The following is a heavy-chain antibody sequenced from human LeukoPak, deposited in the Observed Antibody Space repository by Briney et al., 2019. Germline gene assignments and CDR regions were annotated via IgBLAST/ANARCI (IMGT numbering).Heavy chain of an antibody. D-gene: IGHD3-16*01. V-gene: IGHV3-48*03. CDR1: GLTFSSSE. Sequence: GSLRLSCAASGLTFSSSEMNWVRQAPGKGLEWVSYISSGGTTIYYADSVKGRFTISRDNAKNPLYLQMNSLRAEDTAVYYCASQPYGRFDYWGQGTLVTVSS. J-gene: IGHJ4*02. CDR3: ASQPYGRFDY. CDR2: ISSGGTTI.